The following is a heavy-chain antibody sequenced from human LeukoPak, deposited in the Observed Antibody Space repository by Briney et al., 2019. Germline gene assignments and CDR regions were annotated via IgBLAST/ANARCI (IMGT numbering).Heavy chain of an antibody. CDR1: AYRLPSYL. D-gene: IGHD5-18*01. Sequence: GQSLNFDCQASAYRLPSYLISWVGQTTGKGMEWRGRIDPNDSYANYSPSFQGHVTISADKSISTTYLQWSSLKAWDTGMYYCARGGAYTNGLDYWGQRTLVTVSS. CDR3: ARGGAYTNGLDY. CDR2: IDPNDSYA. J-gene: IGHJ4*02. V-gene: IGHV5-10-1*01.